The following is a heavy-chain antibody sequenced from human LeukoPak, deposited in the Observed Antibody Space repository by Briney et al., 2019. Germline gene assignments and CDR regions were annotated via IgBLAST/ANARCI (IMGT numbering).Heavy chain of an antibody. CDR1: GGSFSGYY. CDR3: ARGTILTRTYYFDY. Sequence: SETLSLTCAVYGGSFSGYYWSWIRQPPGKGLEWIGEINHSGSTNYNPSLKSRVTISVDTSKNQFSLKLSSVTAADTAVYYCARGTILTRTYYFDYWGQGTLVTVSS. CDR2: INHSGST. V-gene: IGHV4-34*01. J-gene: IGHJ4*02. D-gene: IGHD3-3*01.